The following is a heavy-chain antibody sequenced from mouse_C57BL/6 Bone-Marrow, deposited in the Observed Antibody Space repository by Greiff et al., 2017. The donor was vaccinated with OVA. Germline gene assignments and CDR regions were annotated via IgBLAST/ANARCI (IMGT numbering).Heavy chain of an antibody. CDR2: IYPGDGDT. Sequence: VKLMESGPELVKPGASVKISCKASGYAFSSSWMNWVKQRPGKGLEWIGRIYPGDGDTNYNGKFKGKATLTADKSSSTAYMQLSSLTSEDSAVYFCARGGSSSYWYFDVWGTGTTVTVSS. D-gene: IGHD1-1*01. J-gene: IGHJ1*03. CDR3: ARGGSSSYWYFDV. CDR1: GYAFSSSW. V-gene: IGHV1-82*01.